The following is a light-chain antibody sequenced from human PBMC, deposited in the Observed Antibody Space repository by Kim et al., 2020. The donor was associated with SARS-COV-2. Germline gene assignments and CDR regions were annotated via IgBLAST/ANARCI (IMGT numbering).Light chain of an antibody. J-gene: IGKJ5*01. Sequence: DNQLTQSPSTLSASVGDRVNITCRTSQSLSSYLNWYQQTPGRAPNLLIYAASTLQDGVPSRFSGSGSGTEFTLTITSLQPEDFASYYCQLSYSTPIFGQGTRLETK. CDR2: AAS. V-gene: IGKV1-39*01. CDR1: QSLSSY. CDR3: QLSYSTPI.